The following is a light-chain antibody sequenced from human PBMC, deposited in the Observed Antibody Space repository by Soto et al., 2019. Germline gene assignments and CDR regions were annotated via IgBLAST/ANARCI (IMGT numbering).Light chain of an antibody. J-gene: IGKJ1*01. CDR3: QQYNNWPRT. V-gene: IGKV3-15*01. Sequence: EIVMTQSPATLSVSPGERATLSCRASQSVSSNLAWYQQKPGQAPRLLIYGASTRATGIPARISGSGSGTDFTLTISSLESEDFAVYCCQQYNNWPRTFGQGTKVEIK. CDR2: GAS. CDR1: QSVSSN.